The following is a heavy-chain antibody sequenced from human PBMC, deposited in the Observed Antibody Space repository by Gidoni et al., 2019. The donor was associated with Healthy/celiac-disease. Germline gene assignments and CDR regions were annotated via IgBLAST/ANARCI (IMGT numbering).Heavy chain of an antibody. J-gene: IGHJ5*02. CDR1: GAPISSYY. Sequence: QVQLQDSGPGLVRPSETLSLTCTVSGAPISSYYWSWIRQPPGKGLEWIGYSYDSGSTNYNPSLKSRVTISVDTSKSQFSLKLSSVTAADTAVYYCARDGGGYEWGWFDPWGQGTLVTVSS. CDR2: SYDSGST. V-gene: IGHV4-59*01. D-gene: IGHD5-12*01. CDR3: ARDGGGYEWGWFDP.